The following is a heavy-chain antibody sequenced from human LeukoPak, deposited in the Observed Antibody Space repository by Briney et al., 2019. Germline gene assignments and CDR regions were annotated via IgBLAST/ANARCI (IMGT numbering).Heavy chain of an antibody. CDR1: GYTFTSYY. D-gene: IGHD2-2*01. J-gene: IGHJ5*02. V-gene: IGHV1-2*02. Sequence: ASVKVSCKAAGYTFTSYYMHWLRQPPGQKLEWMGWINPNSGGTNYARKFQGRVTKTRDTSISTAYMELSRLRSDDTAVYYCARDLPRYCSSTSCPNWFDPWGQGTLVTVSS. CDR2: INPNSGGT. CDR3: ARDLPRYCSSTSCPNWFDP.